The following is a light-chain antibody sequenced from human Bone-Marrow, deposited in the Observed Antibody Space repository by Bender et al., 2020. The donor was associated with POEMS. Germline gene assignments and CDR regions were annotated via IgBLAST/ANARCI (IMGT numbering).Light chain of an antibody. J-gene: IGLJ3*02. V-gene: IGLV1-44*01. CDR2: INN. CDR1: SSNIGTNP. Sequence: QSVLTQPPSPSGTPGQRVTISCSGSSSNIGTNPVNWYQQLPGTAPKLLIYINNQRPSGVPARFSGSKSGTSASLAISGLQSEDEADYYCAAWEDSLNGWVFGGGTKLTVL. CDR3: AAWEDSLNGWV.